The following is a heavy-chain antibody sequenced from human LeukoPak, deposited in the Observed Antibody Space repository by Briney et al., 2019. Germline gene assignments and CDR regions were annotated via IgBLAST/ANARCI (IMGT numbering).Heavy chain of an antibody. D-gene: IGHD1-26*01. CDR1: GFTFSSYA. J-gene: IGHJ3*02. CDR3: ARGRESGSYYGAFDI. Sequence: GGSLTLSCAASGFTFSSYAMHCVRQAPGNGLEYVAAISSNGGSTYYANSVKGRFTISRDNSKNTLYHQMGSLRAEDMAVYYRARGRESGSYYGAFDIWGQGEMVTVSS. V-gene: IGHV3-64*01. CDR2: ISSNGGST.